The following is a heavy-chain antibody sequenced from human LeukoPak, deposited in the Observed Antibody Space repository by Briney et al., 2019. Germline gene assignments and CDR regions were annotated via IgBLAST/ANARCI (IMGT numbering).Heavy chain of an antibody. Sequence: GGTLRLSCAASGFTFSDFAMSWVRQAPGKGLEWVSGINWNGGSTGYADSVKGRFTISRDNAKNSLYLQMNSLRAEDTALYYCARDQGAVAGYYYYYYMDVWGKGTTVTVSS. J-gene: IGHJ6*03. CDR3: ARDQGAVAGYYYYYYMDV. V-gene: IGHV3-20*04. CDR1: GFTFSDFA. D-gene: IGHD6-19*01. CDR2: INWNGGST.